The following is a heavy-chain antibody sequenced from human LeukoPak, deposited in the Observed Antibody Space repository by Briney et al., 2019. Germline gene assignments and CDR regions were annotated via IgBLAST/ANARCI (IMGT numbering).Heavy chain of an antibody. Sequence: PGGSLRLSCAASGFTFSTYAMSWVRQAPGKGLEWVSDINGSGGSTYYADSVKGRFTISRDNSKNTLYLQMNSLRAEDTAVYYCAKDPPHCSGGSCLTYVGFDYWGQGSLVTVSS. CDR2: INGSGGST. J-gene: IGHJ4*02. CDR1: GFTFSTYA. D-gene: IGHD2-15*01. CDR3: AKDPPHCSGGSCLTYVGFDY. V-gene: IGHV3-23*01.